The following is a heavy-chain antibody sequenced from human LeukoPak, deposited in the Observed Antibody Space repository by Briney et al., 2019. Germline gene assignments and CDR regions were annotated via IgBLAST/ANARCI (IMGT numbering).Heavy chain of an antibody. V-gene: IGHV1-69*05. Sequence: ASVKVSCKASGGTFSSYAISWVRQAPGQGLEWMGRIIPIFGTANYAQKFQGRVTITTDESTSTAYMELSSLRSEDTAVYYCPSRTTVTTSGYYYYYMDVWGKGTTVTLSS. CDR1: GGTFSSYA. D-gene: IGHD4-11*01. J-gene: IGHJ6*03. CDR2: IIPIFGTA. CDR3: PSRTTVTTSGYYYYYMDV.